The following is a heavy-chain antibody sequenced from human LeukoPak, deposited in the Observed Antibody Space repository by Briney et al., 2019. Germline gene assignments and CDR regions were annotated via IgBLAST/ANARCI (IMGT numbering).Heavy chain of an antibody. J-gene: IGHJ4*02. V-gene: IGHV3-23*01. Sequence: PGGSLRPSCAASGFTFSSYAMSWVRQAPGKGLEWVSAISGSGGSTYYADSVKGRFTISRDNSKNTLYLQMNSLRAEDTAVYYCAKDPLHVLRYFDFDYWGQGTLVTVSS. CDR2: ISGSGGST. D-gene: IGHD3-9*01. CDR1: GFTFSSYA. CDR3: AKDPLHVLRYFDFDY.